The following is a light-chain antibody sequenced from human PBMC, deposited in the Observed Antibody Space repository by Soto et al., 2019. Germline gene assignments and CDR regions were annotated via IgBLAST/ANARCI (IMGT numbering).Light chain of an antibody. J-gene: IGKJ3*01. CDR1: QTIITF. CDR2: TTS. V-gene: IGKV1-39*01. Sequence: DIQMTQVPSSLSASVGDRVIITCRAIQTIITFLNWYQQKQVKAPRLLIYTTSSLQTGVPSRFSGSGSGTAFTLTISNLQPEDFATYYCQHIDPEPPITFGPGTNVDL. CDR3: QHIDPEPPIT.